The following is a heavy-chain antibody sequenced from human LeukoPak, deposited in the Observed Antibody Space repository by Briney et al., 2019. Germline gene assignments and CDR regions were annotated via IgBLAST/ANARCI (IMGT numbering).Heavy chain of an antibody. CDR1: GGSFSGDY. J-gene: IGHJ4*02. CDR2: INHSGST. D-gene: IGHD2-2*01. CDR3: ARSYAHDY. V-gene: IGHV4-34*01. Sequence: SETLSLTCAVYGGSFSGDYWSWIRQPPGKGLEWIGEINHSGSTNYNPSLKSRVAISVDTSKNQFSLKLSSVTAADTAVYYCARSYAHDYWGQGTLVTVSS.